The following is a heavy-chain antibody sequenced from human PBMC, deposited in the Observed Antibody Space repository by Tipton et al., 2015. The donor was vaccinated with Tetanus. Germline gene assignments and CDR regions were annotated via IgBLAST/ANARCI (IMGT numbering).Heavy chain of an antibody. CDR3: ARDGENEGAFDV. CDR1: GYSFRRGNYY. Sequence: TLSLTCTVSGYSFRRGNYYWSWLRQRPGKGLEWLGYIHSRGDTFYIPSLRSRLFISLDTPKNQFSLQLSSLTAADTAIYYCARDGENEGAFDVWGQGTRVSVSS. V-gene: IGHV4-31*03. D-gene: IGHD1-1*01. J-gene: IGHJ3*01. CDR2: IHSRGDT.